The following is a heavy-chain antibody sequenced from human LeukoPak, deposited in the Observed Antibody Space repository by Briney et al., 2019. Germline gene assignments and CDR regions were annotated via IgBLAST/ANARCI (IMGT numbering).Heavy chain of an antibody. D-gene: IGHD3-9*01. J-gene: IGHJ4*02. V-gene: IGHV4-39*01. CDR2: IYYGGST. Sequence: SETLSLTCTVSGGSISSSSYYWGWIRQPPGKGLEWIGSIYYGGSTYYNPSLKSRVTISVDTSKNQFSLKLSSVTAADTAVYYCARHPLRYFDRATDHWGQGTLVTVSS. CDR3: ARHPLRYFDRATDH. CDR1: GGSISSSSYY.